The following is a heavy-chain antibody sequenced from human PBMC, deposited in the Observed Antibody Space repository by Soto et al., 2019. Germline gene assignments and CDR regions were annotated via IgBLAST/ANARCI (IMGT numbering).Heavy chain of an antibody. CDR1: GGTFGSNA. J-gene: IGHJ3*02. CDR2: IIPIFGTT. V-gene: IGHV1-69*15. Sequence: QVQLVQSETEVRKPGSSVKVCCRASGGTFGSNAISWVRQAPGQGLEWMGNIIPIFGTTKNAQNFQGRVTITADESTNTAYMELSSLRSEDTAIYYCAREGYTFGPGAVRGAFDIWGQGTMVTVSS. CDR3: AREGYTFGPGAVRGAFDI. D-gene: IGHD1-1*01.